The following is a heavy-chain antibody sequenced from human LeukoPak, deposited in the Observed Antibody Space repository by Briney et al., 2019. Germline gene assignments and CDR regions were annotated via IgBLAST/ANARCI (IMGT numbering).Heavy chain of an antibody. D-gene: IGHD5-18*01. CDR1: GFTFSDYH. Sequence: GGSLRLSCVVSGFTFSDYHLDWVRQAPGKGLEWVSAISGSGGSTYYADSVKGRFTISRDNFKNTLYLQMSSLRAEDTAVYYCAKEGRGYSYGYCFDPWGKGTQVTVSS. CDR2: ISGSGGST. J-gene: IGHJ5*02. V-gene: IGHV3-23*01. CDR3: AKEGRGYSYGYCFDP.